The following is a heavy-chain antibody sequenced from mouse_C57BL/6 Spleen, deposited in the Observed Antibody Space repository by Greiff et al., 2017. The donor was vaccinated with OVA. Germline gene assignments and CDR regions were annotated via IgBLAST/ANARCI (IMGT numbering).Heavy chain of an antibody. V-gene: IGHV1-42*01. CDR2: INPSTGGT. J-gene: IGHJ2*01. Sequence: AQLQQSGPELVKPGASVKISCKASGYSFTGYYMNWVKQSPEKSLEWIGEINPSTGGTTYNQKFKAKATLTVDKSSSTAYMQLKSLTSEDSAVYYCARHDYLYFDCWGQGTTLTVSS. D-gene: IGHD2-4*01. CDR1: GYSFTGYY. CDR3: ARHDYLYFDC.